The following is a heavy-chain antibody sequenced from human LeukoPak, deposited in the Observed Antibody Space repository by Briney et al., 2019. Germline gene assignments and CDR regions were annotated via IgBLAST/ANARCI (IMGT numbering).Heavy chain of an antibody. Sequence: GGSLRLSCAASGFTFDDYAMHWVRQAPGKGLEWVSGISWNSGHKGYADSVKGRFTISRDNAKNSLYLRMNSLRAEDTALYYCANDRRPTVSGGYFDLWGRGTLVIVSS. D-gene: IGHD3-10*01. CDR2: ISWNSGHK. J-gene: IGHJ2*01. CDR3: ANDRRPTVSGGYFDL. CDR1: GFTFDDYA. V-gene: IGHV3-9*01.